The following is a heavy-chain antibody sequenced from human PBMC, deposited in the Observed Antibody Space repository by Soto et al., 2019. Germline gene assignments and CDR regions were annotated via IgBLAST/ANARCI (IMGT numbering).Heavy chain of an antibody. CDR1: GYTFTNYG. Sequence: ASVKVSCKASGYTFTNYGITWVRQAPGQGLEWMGWISTYNGNTNYAQKLQGRVTMTTDTSTSTAHMELRSLRSDDTAVYYCARDLRQEKYYDSSGSSSDYWGQGTLVTVSS. J-gene: IGHJ4*02. V-gene: IGHV1-18*04. CDR2: ISTYNGNT. D-gene: IGHD3-22*01. CDR3: ARDLRQEKYYDSSGSSSDY.